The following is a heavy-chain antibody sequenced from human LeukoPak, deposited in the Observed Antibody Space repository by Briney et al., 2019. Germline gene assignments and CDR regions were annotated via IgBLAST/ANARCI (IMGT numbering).Heavy chain of an antibody. CDR2: ISRNGGRT. J-gene: IGHJ4*02. D-gene: IGHD1-26*01. CDR3: ARVGDVDYFDY. Sequence: GGSLRLSCAASGFPFSSYAMHWVRQAPGKGLEYVSAISRNGGRTYYANSVKGRFTISRDNSKNRLYLQMASLRAEDMSIYYCARVGDVDYFDYWGQGTLITVSS. CDR1: GFPFSSYA. V-gene: IGHV3-64*01.